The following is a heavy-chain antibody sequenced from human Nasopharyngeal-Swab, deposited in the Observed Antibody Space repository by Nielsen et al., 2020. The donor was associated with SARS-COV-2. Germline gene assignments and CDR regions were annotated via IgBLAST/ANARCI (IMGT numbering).Heavy chain of an antibody. CDR1: GGSFSGYY. Sequence: SETLSLTCAVYGGSFSGYYWSWIRQPPGKGLEWIGEIMHSGSTNYNPSLKSRVTISVDTPKNHFSLKLSSVTAADTAVYYCSRGGYSGYDSSNWFDPWDQGTLVTVSS. V-gene: IGHV4-34*01. CDR2: IMHSGST. D-gene: IGHD5-12*01. J-gene: IGHJ5*02. CDR3: SRGGYSGYDSSNWFDP.